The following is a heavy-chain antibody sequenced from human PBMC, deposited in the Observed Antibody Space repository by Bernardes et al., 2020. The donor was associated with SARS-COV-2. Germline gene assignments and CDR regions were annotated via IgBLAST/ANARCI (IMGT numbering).Heavy chain of an antibody. V-gene: IGHV5-51*01. CDR3: ARRRYGDFGVDV. J-gene: IGHJ6*02. CDR2: IYPGHSDT. CDR1: DYTFTNYW. D-gene: IGHD4-17*01. Sequence: GESLKISCKGSDYTFTNYWIGWVRQMPGKGLERTGIIYPGHSDTKYSPSFQGRVTISADKSVNTAYLQWSSLKASDTAIYYCARRRYGDFGVDVWGQGTTVTVSS.